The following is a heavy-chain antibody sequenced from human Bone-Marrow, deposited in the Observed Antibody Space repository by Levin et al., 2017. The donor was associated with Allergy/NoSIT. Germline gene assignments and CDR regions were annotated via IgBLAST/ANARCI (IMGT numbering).Heavy chain of an antibody. V-gene: IGHV3-53*01. CDR1: GFSVSSIY. D-gene: IGHD2-21*01. CDR2: IYSGGST. J-gene: IGHJ4*02. CDR3: ARGPPLTAVMSNYFDY. Sequence: QTGGSLRLSCASSGFSVSSIYMSWVRQTPGRGLEWVSSIYSGGSTKYADSVKGRFTISRDKSMNTLDLQMNSLRVEDTAVYFCARGPPLTAVMSNYFDYWGQGALVTVSS.